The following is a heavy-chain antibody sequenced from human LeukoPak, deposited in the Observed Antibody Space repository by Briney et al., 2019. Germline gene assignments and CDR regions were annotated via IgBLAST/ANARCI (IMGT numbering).Heavy chain of an antibody. CDR2: ISGSGGNT. CDR3: ARDPTYYYDSSGYPPDY. CDR1: GFTFNNYA. Sequence: GGSLRLSCAASGFTFNNYAMSWVRQAPGKGLEWVSVISGSGGNTHYADSVKGRFTISRDISKNTLYLQMNSLRAEDTAVYYCARDPTYYYDSSGYPPDYWGQGTLVTVSS. J-gene: IGHJ4*02. V-gene: IGHV3-23*01. D-gene: IGHD3-22*01.